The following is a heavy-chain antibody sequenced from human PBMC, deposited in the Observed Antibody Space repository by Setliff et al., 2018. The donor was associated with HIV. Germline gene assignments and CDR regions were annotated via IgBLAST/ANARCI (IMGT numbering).Heavy chain of an antibody. J-gene: IGHJ4*02. CDR1: GYFFTANY. V-gene: IGHV1-2*02. CDR2: INPNTGGT. Sequence: ASVKVSCKASGYFFTANYMHWVRQAPGQGLEWMAWINPNTGGTQYAQKFQGRVTVTRDTPISTAYMEIKKLTSDDTAVYYCARDNRTGYSGGWPLDYWGQGTVVTVSS. CDR3: ARDNRTGYSGGWPLDY. D-gene: IGHD5-12*01.